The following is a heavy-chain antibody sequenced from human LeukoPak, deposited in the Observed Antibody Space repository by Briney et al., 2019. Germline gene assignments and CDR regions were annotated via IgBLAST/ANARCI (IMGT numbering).Heavy chain of an antibody. D-gene: IGHD5-12*01. CDR1: GGSISSGGYY. Sequence: PSQTLSPTCTVSGGSISSGGYYWSWIRQHPGKGLEWIGYIYYSGSTYYNPSLKSRVTISVDTSKNQFSLKLSSVTAADTAVYYCARDHIVATIRAFDIWGQGTMVTVSS. V-gene: IGHV4-31*03. CDR3: ARDHIVATIRAFDI. J-gene: IGHJ3*02. CDR2: IYYSGST.